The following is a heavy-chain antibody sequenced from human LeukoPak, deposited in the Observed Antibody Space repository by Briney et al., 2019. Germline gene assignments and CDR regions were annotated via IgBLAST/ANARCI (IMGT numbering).Heavy chain of an antibody. D-gene: IGHD3-16*01. Sequence: PSETLSLTCTVSGGSISSSSYYWGWIRQPPGKGLEWIGSIYYSGSTYYNPSLKSRVTISVDASKNQFSLKLSSVTAADTAVYYCARGPLAWGVIWPPGYFDYWGQGTLVTVSS. CDR2: IYYSGST. V-gene: IGHV4-39*07. CDR1: GGSISSSSYY. J-gene: IGHJ4*02. CDR3: ARGPLAWGVIWPPGYFDY.